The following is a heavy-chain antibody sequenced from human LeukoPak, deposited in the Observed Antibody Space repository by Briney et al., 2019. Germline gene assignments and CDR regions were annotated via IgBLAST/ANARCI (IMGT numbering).Heavy chain of an antibody. J-gene: IGHJ4*01. V-gene: IGHV4-39*01. Sequence: ETLALTCTVSVGSISGSTYYWGWVRQPPGEGLEWIGSIYSGGSAYYRPSLKSRVTISVDTSRNQFSLKLSSVTAADTAVYYCATPRMGWHSFDYWGHGALVTVSS. CDR1: VGSISGSTYY. D-gene: IGHD6-19*01. CDR2: IYSGGSA. CDR3: ATPRMGWHSFDY.